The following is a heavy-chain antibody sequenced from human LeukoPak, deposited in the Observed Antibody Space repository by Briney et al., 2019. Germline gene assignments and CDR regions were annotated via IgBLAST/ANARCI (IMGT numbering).Heavy chain of an antibody. CDR2: IYYSGST. D-gene: IGHD1-26*01. V-gene: IGHV4-39*01. Sequence: SETLSLTCTVSGGSISSNNYYWGWIRQPPGKGLEWIGSIYYSGSTYHNPSLKSRVTISVDTSKNQFSLNLSSVTAADTAVYYCARQTRGSYPRYFDFWGQGTLVTVSS. CDR1: GGSISSNNYY. CDR3: ARQTRGSYPRYFDF. J-gene: IGHJ4*02.